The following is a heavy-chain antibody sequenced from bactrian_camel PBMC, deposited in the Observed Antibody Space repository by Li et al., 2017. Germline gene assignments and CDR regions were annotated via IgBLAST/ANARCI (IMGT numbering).Heavy chain of an antibody. CDR2: IDSSGNTP. CDR3: ATDMQVPYSPDEYNY. J-gene: IGHJ4*01. Sequence: VQLVESGGGLVQPGGSLRLSCEASGFTFSEHLMNWGRQAPGKVIEWISFIDSSGNTPEYADYVTGRFNICRDNAQNMLYLQLNSLKTEDTAVYYCATDMQVPYSPDEYNYWGQGTQVTVS. D-gene: IGHD4*01. CDR1: GFTFSEHL. V-gene: IGHV3S40*01.